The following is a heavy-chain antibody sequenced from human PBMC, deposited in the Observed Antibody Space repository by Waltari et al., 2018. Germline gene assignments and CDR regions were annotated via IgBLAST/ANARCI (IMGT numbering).Heavy chain of an antibody. CDR1: GFTFKSYA. J-gene: IGHJ6*03. V-gene: IGHV3-23*04. CDR3: AKAHWDYGNYYYYYMDG. Sequence: EVQLVESGGGLVQPGGSLRLSCAASGFTFKSYAMNWVRQGPGAGPEWVSTISGNGVSRYSADSVEGRFTISRNKSRNTVYLQMSSLRAEDTAIYYCAKAHWDYGNYYYYYMDGWGNGTTVIVSS. D-gene: IGHD1-7*01. CDR2: ISGNGVSR.